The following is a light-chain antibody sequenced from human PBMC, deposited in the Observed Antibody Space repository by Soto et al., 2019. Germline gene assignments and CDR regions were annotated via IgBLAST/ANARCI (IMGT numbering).Light chain of an antibody. CDR3: QHYKNYPWT. CDR2: GAS. V-gene: IGKV1-8*01. J-gene: IGKJ1*01. CDR1: QDVGRD. Sequence: AIRMTQSPSSLSASAGDRVAIACRASQDVGRDLAWYQQKPGQAPKLLIYGASTLQSGVPSRFSGGGSGTDFTLTISFLHSEDFATYYCQHYKNYPWTFGQGTKVEIK.